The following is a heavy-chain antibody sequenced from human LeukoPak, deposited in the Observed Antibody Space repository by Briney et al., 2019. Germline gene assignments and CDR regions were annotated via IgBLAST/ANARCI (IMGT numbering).Heavy chain of an antibody. J-gene: IGHJ4*02. CDR2: INSDGSST. CDR3: ARARAGSFDY. V-gene: IGHV3-74*01. Sequence: PGGSLRLSCAASGFTFSSYWMHWVRQAPGQGLVWVSRINSDGSSTSYADSVQGRVTISRDKAKTTLYLQMSSLRAEDTAVYYCARARAGSFDYWGQGTLVTVSS. D-gene: IGHD3-10*01. CDR1: GFTFSSYW.